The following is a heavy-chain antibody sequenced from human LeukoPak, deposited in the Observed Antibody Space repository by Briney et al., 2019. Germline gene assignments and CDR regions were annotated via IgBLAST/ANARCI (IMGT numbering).Heavy chain of an antibody. V-gene: IGHV4-39*01. J-gene: IGHJ5*02. CDR3: ARPLDPNWFDP. Sequence: PSETLSLTCTVSGGSLSSSSYYWGWIRQPPGKGLEWIGSIYYSGSTYYNPSLKSRVTISVDTSKNQFSLKLSSVTAADTAVYYCARPLDPNWFDPWGQGTLVTVSS. CDR2: IYYSGST. CDR1: GGSLSSSSYY.